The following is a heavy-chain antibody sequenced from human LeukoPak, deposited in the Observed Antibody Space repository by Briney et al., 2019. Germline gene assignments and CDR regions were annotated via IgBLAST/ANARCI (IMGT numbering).Heavy chain of an antibody. J-gene: IGHJ6*04. CDR3: ARDREYGDGAHELDV. D-gene: IGHD4-17*01. Sequence: SETLSLTCTVSGGSISSGTYYWGWIRQPPGKGLEWIGSIYYSGSTYYNPSLKSRVTISVDTSKNQFSLKLSSVTAADTAVYYCARDREYGDGAHELDVWGKGTTVTVSS. V-gene: IGHV4-39*07. CDR1: GGSISSGTYY. CDR2: IYYSGST.